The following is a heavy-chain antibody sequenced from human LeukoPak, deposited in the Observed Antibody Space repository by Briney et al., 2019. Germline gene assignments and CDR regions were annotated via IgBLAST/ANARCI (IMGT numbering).Heavy chain of an antibody. J-gene: IGHJ4*02. CDR3: AKDRLGAILYFDY. D-gene: IGHD1-26*01. V-gene: IGHV3-23*01. CDR2: ISGPSSHT. CDR1: GFTFSGFA. Sequence: PGGSLRLSCVASGFTFSGFAMIWVRQAPGKGLQWVSAISGPSSHTYYADSVRGRFTISRDNSRNTLYLQMNSLTVEDTAVYYCAKDRLGAILYFDYWGQGTLVTVSS.